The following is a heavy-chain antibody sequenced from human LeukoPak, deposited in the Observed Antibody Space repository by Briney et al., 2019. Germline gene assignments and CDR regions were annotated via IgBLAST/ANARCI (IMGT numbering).Heavy chain of an antibody. CDR2: ISSSSSYI. J-gene: IGHJ3*02. D-gene: IGHD3-3*01. V-gene: IGHV3-21*01. CDR1: GFTFSSYS. CDR3: ARDPLGAWPFGPTYDFWSGYRNDAFDI. Sequence: PGGSLRLSCAASGFTFSSYSMNWVRQAPGKGLEWASSISSSSSYIYYADSVKGRFTISRDNAKNSLYLQMNSLRAEDTAVYYCARDPLGAWPFGPTYDFWSGYRNDAFDIWGQGTMVTVSS.